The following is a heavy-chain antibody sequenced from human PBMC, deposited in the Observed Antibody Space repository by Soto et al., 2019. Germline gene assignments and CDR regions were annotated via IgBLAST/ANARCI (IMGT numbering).Heavy chain of an antibody. J-gene: IGHJ6*02. CDR1: GGTFSSYT. Sequence: QVQLVQSGAEVKKPGSSVKVSCKASGGTFSSYTISWVRQAPGQGLEWMGRIIPILGIANYAQKFQGRVTITADKSTSTAYMELSSLRSEDTAVYYCARAMVRGVSMGPIDGMDVWGQGTTVTVSS. CDR2: IIPILGIA. D-gene: IGHD3-10*01. V-gene: IGHV1-69*02. CDR3: ARAMVRGVSMGPIDGMDV.